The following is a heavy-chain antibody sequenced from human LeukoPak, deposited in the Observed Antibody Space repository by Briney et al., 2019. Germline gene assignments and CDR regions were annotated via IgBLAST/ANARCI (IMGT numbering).Heavy chain of an antibody. CDR2: ISGSGGST. D-gene: IGHD4-11*01. CDR3: AKESVYSNYGLLVPFDY. Sequence: PGGSLRLSCAVSGFTFSSYAMSWVRQAPGKGLEWVSAISGSGGSTYYADSVKGRFTISRDNSKNTLYLQMNSLRAGDTAVYYCAKESVYSNYGLLVPFDYWGQGTLVTVSS. J-gene: IGHJ4*02. CDR1: GFTFSSYA. V-gene: IGHV3-23*01.